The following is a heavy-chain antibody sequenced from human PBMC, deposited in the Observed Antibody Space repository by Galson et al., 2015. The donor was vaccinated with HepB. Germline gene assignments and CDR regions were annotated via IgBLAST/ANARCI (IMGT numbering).Heavy chain of an antibody. J-gene: IGHJ4*02. Sequence: ETLSLTCNVSGGPIGSYYWNWIRQAPGKGLEWIGYIYYGGATSYNPSLKSRVTISVDTSKKQFYLDLASVTAADTAIYYCARDASKTGLEFWGQGTLVTVSS. CDR3: ARDASKTGLEF. CDR1: GGPIGSYY. CDR2: IYYGGAT. D-gene: IGHD3-10*01. V-gene: IGHV4-59*01.